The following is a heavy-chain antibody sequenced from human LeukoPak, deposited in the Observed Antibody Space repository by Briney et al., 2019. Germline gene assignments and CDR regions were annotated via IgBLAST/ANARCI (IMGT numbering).Heavy chain of an antibody. Sequence: SQTLSLTCAISGDSVSSNSAAWNWIRRSPPRGLEWLGRTYYRSKWYNDYAVSVKRRVTISPDTSKNQFSLQLNSVTPEDTAVYYCARVVGGSPDYWGQGTLVTVSS. CDR1: GDSVSSNSAA. D-gene: IGHD2-15*01. V-gene: IGHV6-1*01. J-gene: IGHJ4*02. CDR2: TYYRSKWYN. CDR3: ARVVGGSPDY.